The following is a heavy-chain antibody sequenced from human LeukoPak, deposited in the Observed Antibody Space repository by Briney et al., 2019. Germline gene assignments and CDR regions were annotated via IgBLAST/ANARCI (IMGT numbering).Heavy chain of an antibody. CDR2: IKQDGTEK. Sequence: GGSLRLSCAASGFTFSSFWMSWVRQAPGKGLEWVANIKQDGTEKYYVDSVKGRFTISRDNAKNSLYLQMNSLRAEDTAVYYCAKEGRRDGYNWVDYWGQGTLVTVSS. CDR3: AKEGRRDGYNWVDY. CDR1: GFTFSSFW. V-gene: IGHV3-7*01. D-gene: IGHD5-24*01. J-gene: IGHJ4*02.